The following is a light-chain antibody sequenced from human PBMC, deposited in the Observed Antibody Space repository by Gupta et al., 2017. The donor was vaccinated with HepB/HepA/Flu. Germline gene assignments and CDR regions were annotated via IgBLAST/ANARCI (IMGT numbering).Light chain of an antibody. Sequence: DIVMTQSPDSLAVSLGERATIHCKSSQSVLYSSNNKNYLAWYQQKPGQPPKLLIYWASTRESGVPDRFSGSGSGTAFTLTIRSLQAEDVAVYYCQQYYSTPYTFGQGTKLEIK. V-gene: IGKV4-1*01. CDR3: QQYYSTPYT. J-gene: IGKJ2*01. CDR1: QSVLYSSNNKNY. CDR2: WAS.